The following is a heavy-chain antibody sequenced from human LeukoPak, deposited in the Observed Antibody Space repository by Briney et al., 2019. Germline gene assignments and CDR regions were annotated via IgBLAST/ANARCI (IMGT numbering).Heavy chain of an antibody. CDR2: INPNSGGT. Sequence: ASVKVSCKASGYTFNNYDINWVRQAPGQGLEWMGWINPNSGGTNYAQKFQGRVTMTRDTSISTAYMELSRLRSDDTAVYYCARDFKRTAGLFDPWGQGTLVTVSS. CDR1: GYTFNNYD. J-gene: IGHJ5*02. D-gene: IGHD1-14*01. V-gene: IGHV1-2*02. CDR3: ARDFKRTAGLFDP.